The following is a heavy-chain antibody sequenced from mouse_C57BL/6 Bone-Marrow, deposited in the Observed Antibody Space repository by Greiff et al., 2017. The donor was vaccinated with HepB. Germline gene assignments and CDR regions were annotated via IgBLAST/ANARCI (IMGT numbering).Heavy chain of an antibody. CDR1: GYAFSSYW. Sequence: QVHVKQSGAELVKPGASVKISCKASGYAFSSYWMNWVKQRPGKGLEWIGQIYPGDGDTNYNGKFKGKATLTADKSSSTAYMQLSSLTSEDSAVYFYSRRWTYAMDYWGQGTSVTVSS. CDR3: SRRWTYAMDY. CDR2: IYPGDGDT. V-gene: IGHV1-80*01. J-gene: IGHJ4*01. D-gene: IGHD2-3*01.